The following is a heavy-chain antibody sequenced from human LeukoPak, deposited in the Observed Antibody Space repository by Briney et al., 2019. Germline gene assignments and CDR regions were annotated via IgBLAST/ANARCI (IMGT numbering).Heavy chain of an antibody. CDR3: ARERNSSGLDAFDI. CDR2: IKGDGSSA. Sequence: PGGSLRLSCAASGFTFSSYWMHWVRHTPGKGLVWVSRIKGDGSSASYADSVKGRFTISRDNSKNTLYLQMNSLRAEDTAVYYCARERNSSGLDAFDIWGQGTMVTVSS. J-gene: IGHJ3*02. V-gene: IGHV3-74*01. D-gene: IGHD6-19*01. CDR1: GFTFSSYW.